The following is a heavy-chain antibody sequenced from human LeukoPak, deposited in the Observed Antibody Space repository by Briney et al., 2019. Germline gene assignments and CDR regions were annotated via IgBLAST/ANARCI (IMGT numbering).Heavy chain of an antibody. CDR1: GFTFSSYS. Sequence: GGSLRLSCAASGFTFSSYSMNWVRQAPGKGLEWVSSISSSSSYIYYADSVKGRFTISRDNAKNSLYLQMNSLRAVDTAVYYCARVPHHSSGWSDGDYWGQGTLVTVSS. J-gene: IGHJ4*02. V-gene: IGHV3-21*01. CDR3: ARVPHHSSGWSDGDY. D-gene: IGHD6-19*01. CDR2: ISSSSSYI.